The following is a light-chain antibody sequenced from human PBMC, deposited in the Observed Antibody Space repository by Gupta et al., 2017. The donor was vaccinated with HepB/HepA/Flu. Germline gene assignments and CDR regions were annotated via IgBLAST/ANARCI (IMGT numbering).Light chain of an antibody. Sequence: SVLTQPPSVSAAPGQKVTFSCSGSSSNIGNNYVSWYQQLPGTAPKLLMYENNKRPSGIPDRFSGSKSDTSATLGITGLQTGDEADYYCGTWDSNLSAWVFGAGTKLTVL. CDR2: ENN. J-gene: IGLJ3*02. CDR1: SSNIGNNY. CDR3: GTWDSNLSAWV. V-gene: IGLV1-51*02.